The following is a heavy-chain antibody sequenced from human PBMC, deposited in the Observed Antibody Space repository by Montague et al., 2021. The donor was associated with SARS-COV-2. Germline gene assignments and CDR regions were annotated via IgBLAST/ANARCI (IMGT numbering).Heavy chain of an antibody. Sequence: SLRLSCAASGFTFSNYDMNWVRQAPGKGPEWISYISTSAYTTSYAGSVKGQFTISRDNGKNSLYLQMNSLRVEDTAVYHCTRDYRSIGGDGLDIWGQGTKVTVSS. D-gene: IGHD3-16*02. J-gene: IGHJ3*02. CDR3: TRDYRSIGGDGLDI. CDR2: ISTSAYTT. CDR1: GFTFSNYD. V-gene: IGHV3-48*03.